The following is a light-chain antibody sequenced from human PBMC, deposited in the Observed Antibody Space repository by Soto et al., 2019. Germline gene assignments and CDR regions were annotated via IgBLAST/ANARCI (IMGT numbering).Light chain of an antibody. CDR2: AAS. CDR1: QNIRTY. CDR3: QQSLSTPWT. Sequence: DIQMTQPPSSLSASVGDRVNITCRASQNIRTYLNWYQQKPGKAPNLLIYAASLLQSGVPSRFSAGGSGTDFTLTIRSLQPEDSATYYCQQSLSTPWTFSQGTKVDIK. V-gene: IGKV1-39*01. J-gene: IGKJ1*01.